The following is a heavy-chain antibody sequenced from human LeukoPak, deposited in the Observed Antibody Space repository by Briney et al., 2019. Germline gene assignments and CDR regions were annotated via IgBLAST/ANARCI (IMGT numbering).Heavy chain of an antibody. CDR3: ARSIRHLATGAFDI. CDR1: GGSISSYY. J-gene: IGHJ3*02. D-gene: IGHD5-24*01. V-gene: IGHV4-59*08. CDR2: IYYSGNT. Sequence: SETLSLTCTVSGGSISSYYWSWIRQPPGKGLEWIGNIYYSGNTNYNPSLKSRVTISVDTSKNQFSLKLSSVTAADTAVYYCARSIRHLATGAFDIWGQGTMVTVSS.